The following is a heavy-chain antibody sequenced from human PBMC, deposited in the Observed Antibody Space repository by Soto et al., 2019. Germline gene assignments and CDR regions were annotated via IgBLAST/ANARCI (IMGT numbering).Heavy chain of an antibody. J-gene: IGHJ4*02. CDR2: ISGSGGST. V-gene: IGHV3-23*01. CDR1: GFTFSSYA. Sequence: EVQLLESGGGLVQPGGSLRLSCAASGFTFSSYAMSWVRQAPGKGLEWVSAISGSGGSTYYADSVKGRFTIPRDNSKNTLYLQMNSLRAEDTAVYYCAKDHPTMIVEVITDDYWGQGTLVTVSS. CDR3: AKDHPTMIVEVITDDY. D-gene: IGHD3-22*01.